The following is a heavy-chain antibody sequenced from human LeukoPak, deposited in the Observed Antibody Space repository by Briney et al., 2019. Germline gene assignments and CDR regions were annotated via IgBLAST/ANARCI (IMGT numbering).Heavy chain of an antibody. Sequence: PGGSLRLSCAASGFSFRSFWMHWVRQAPGEGLEWVANIKQDGSEKYYVDSVKGRFTISRDNAKNSLYLQMNSLRAEDTAVYYCARVMITFGGVEAAGKFFDYWGQGILVTVSS. CDR1: GFSFRSFW. V-gene: IGHV3-7*01. CDR3: ARVMITFGGVEAAGKFFDY. D-gene: IGHD3-16*01. CDR2: IKQDGSEK. J-gene: IGHJ4*02.